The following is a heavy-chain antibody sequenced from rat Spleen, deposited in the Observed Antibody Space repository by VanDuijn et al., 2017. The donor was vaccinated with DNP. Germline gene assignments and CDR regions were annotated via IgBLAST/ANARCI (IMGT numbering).Heavy chain of an antibody. CDR3: ARGDYSGPLDY. J-gene: IGHJ2*01. Sequence: QVQLKESGPGLVQPSQTLSLTCTVSGFSLTSYHVSWVRQPPGKGLEWMGGIWRDGSTDYNSALKSRLSISRDTSKSQVFLKMNSLQTEDIATYYCARGDYSGPLDYWGQGVMVTVSS. V-gene: IGHV2-43*01. CDR1: GFSLTSYH. CDR2: IWRDGST. D-gene: IGHD1-1*01.